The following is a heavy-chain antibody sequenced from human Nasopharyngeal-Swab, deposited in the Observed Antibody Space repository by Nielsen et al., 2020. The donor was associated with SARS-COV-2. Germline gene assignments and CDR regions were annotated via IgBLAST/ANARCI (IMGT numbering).Heavy chain of an antibody. Sequence: SGPTLVKPTETLTLTCTVSGFSLSNARMGVSWIRQPPGKALEWLAHIFSNDEKSYSTSLKSRLTISKDTSKSQVVLTMINMDPVDTATYYCARIYDSGYAVWFDPWGQGTLVTVSS. D-gene: IGHD5-12*01. CDR2: IFSNDEK. V-gene: IGHV2-26*01. J-gene: IGHJ5*02. CDR3: ARIYDSGYAVWFDP. CDR1: GFSLSNARMG.